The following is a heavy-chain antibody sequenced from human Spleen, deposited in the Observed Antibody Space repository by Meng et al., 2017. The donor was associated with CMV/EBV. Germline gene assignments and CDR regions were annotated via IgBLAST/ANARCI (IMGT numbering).Heavy chain of an antibody. V-gene: IGHV3-20*04. Sequence: GGSLRLSCTASGFTFGDYGMSWVRQAPGKGLEWVSGINWSGGSTGYADSVKGRFTISRDNAKNSLYLQMNSLRAEDTALYYCARDFYYGPSNFDYWGQGTLVTVSS. CDR3: ARDFYYGPSNFDY. CDR1: GFTFGDYG. J-gene: IGHJ4*02. CDR2: INWSGGST. D-gene: IGHD3-22*01.